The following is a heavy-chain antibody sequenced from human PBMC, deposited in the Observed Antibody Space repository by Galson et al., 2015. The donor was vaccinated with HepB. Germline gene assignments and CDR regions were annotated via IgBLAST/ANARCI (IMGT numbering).Heavy chain of an antibody. J-gene: IGHJ4*02. D-gene: IGHD2-21*02. V-gene: IGHV1-2*02. Sequence: SVKVSCKASGYTFTDSYIHWVRQAPGQGLEWMRWINPNSGGTNYAQKFQGRVTMTRDTSISTAYMELSRLRAEDTAVYYCASPLPYCGGDCYRPAYWGQGTLVTVSS. CDR1: GYTFTDSY. CDR2: INPNSGGT. CDR3: ASPLPYCGGDCYRPAY.